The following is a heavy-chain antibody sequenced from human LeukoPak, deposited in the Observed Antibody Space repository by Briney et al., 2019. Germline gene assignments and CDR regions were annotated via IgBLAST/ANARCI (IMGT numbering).Heavy chain of an antibody. V-gene: IGHV4-4*07. J-gene: IGHJ4*02. D-gene: IGHD3-10*01. Sequence: PSETLSLTCTVSGGSISSYYWSWIRQPAGKGLEWIGRIYTSGSTNYNPSLKSRVTMSVDTSKNQFSLKLSSVTAADTAVYYCARETYYYGSGSYYIDYWGQGTLVTVSS. CDR3: ARETYYYGSGSYYIDY. CDR1: GGSISSYY. CDR2: IYTSGST.